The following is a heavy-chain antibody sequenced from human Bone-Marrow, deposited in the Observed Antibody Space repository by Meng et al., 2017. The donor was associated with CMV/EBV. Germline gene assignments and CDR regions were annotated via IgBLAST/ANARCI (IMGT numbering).Heavy chain of an antibody. J-gene: IGHJ6*02. CDR2: ISWNSGLI. CDR1: GFTFDDYA. CDR3: TRFYSAYGMDV. Sequence: SLKISCAASGFTFDDYAMHWVRQGPGKGLEWVSGISWNSGLIDYADSVRGRFTISRDNAKNALYLQMNNLRAEDTALYYCTRFYSAYGMDVWGQGTTVTSP. V-gene: IGHV3-9*01. D-gene: IGHD4-11*01.